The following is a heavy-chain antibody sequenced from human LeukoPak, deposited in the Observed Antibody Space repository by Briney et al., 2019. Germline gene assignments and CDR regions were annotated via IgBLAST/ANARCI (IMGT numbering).Heavy chain of an antibody. J-gene: IGHJ3*02. CDR1: RFTFLTSD. CDR3: VRIREAAFDI. D-gene: IGHD3-10*01. V-gene: IGHV3-13*04. CDR2: IGNAGDT. Sequence: GGSLRLSCAASRFTFLTSDMHWVHQATGRGREWVSAIGNAGDTYYPGSVNGRFTIPIENAKYSLYLQMNSLRAGDTAVYYCVRIREAAFDIWGQGTMDTVS.